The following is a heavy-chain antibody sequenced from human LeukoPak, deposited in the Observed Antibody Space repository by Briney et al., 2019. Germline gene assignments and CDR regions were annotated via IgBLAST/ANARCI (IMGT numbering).Heavy chain of an antibody. CDR2: ISTGGST. D-gene: IGHD3-16*01. CDR1: GGSISSYN. Sequence: SEALSLTCTVSGGSISSYNWSWIRQPAGKGLEWIGRISTGGSTNYNPSLKSRVTMSVDTSKNQFSLKLSSVTAADTAVYYCARSVYDYVWGSYPHNWFDPWGQGTLVTVSS. CDR3: ARSVYDYVWGSYPHNWFDP. V-gene: IGHV4-4*07. J-gene: IGHJ5*02.